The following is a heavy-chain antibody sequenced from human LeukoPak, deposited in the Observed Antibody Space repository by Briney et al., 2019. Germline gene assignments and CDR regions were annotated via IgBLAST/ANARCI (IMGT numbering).Heavy chain of an antibody. Sequence: GGSLRLSCAASGFTFSSYAMTWVRQPPGKGLEWVANIKGDGSQMYYVDSVKGRFTISRDNAKSSLYLQMNSLRVEDTAVYYCAKDLNWENYWGQGTLVTVSS. CDR1: GFTFSSYA. CDR2: IKGDGSQM. V-gene: IGHV3-7*01. D-gene: IGHD7-27*01. CDR3: AKDLNWENY. J-gene: IGHJ4*02.